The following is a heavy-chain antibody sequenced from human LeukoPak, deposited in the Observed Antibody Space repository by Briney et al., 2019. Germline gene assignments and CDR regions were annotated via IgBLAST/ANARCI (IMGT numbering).Heavy chain of an antibody. CDR1: GFTFSSFG. J-gene: IGHJ4*02. CDR3: AKDAAGGSSWANY. D-gene: IGHD6-13*01. V-gene: IGHV3-33*06. Sequence: GRSLRLSCAASGFTFSSFGMHWVRQAPGEGLEWVAVIWYDGSNKYYADSVKGRFTISRDNSKNTLSLQMNSLRAEDTAVYYCAKDAAGGSSWANYWGQGALVTVSS. CDR2: IWYDGSNK.